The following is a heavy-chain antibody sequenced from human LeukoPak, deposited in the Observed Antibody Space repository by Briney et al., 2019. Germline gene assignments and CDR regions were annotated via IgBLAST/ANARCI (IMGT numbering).Heavy chain of an antibody. D-gene: IGHD4-17*01. CDR2: IWSDGSNK. V-gene: IGHV3-33*01. CDR1: GFTLSRYG. Sequence: GGSLRLSCAASGFTLSRYGMHWVRQAPGKGLEWVAVIWSDGSNKYYADSVKGRFTIPRDNSKNTLYLQMNSLRAEDTAVYYCVRDLTAVTTGCLRYWGQGTLVTVSS. J-gene: IGHJ4*02. CDR3: VRDLTAVTTGCLRY.